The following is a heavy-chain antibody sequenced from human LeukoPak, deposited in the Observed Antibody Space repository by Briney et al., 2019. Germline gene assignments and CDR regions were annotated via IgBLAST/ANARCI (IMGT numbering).Heavy chain of an antibody. CDR1: GGTFSSYA. Sequence: ASVKVSCKASGGTFSSYAISWVRQAPGQGLEWMGRIIPILGIANYAQKFQGRVTITADKSTGTAYMELSSLRSEDTAVYYCAKETYDYFDYWGQGTLVTVSS. D-gene: IGHD2-8*01. CDR3: AKETYDYFDY. V-gene: IGHV1-69*04. CDR2: IIPILGIA. J-gene: IGHJ4*02.